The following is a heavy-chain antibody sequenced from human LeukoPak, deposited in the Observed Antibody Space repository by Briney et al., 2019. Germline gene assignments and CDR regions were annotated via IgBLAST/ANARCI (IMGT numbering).Heavy chain of an antibody. Sequence: ASVKVSCKASGYTFTGYDMHWVRQAPGQGLEWMGWINPNIGGTNYAQKLQGRVTMTTDTSTSTAYMELRSLRSDDTAVYYSARPCYDYRRDYSSYGMDVWDQGTTVTVSS. CDR2: INPNIGGT. D-gene: IGHD3-22*01. CDR1: GYTFTGYD. V-gene: IGHV1-2*02. J-gene: IGHJ6*02. CDR3: ARPCYDYRRDYSSYGMDV.